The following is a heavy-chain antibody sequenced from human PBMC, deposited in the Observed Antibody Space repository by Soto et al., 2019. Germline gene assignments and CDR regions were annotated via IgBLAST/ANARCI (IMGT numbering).Heavy chain of an antibody. CDR1: GFTFSSHA. J-gene: IGHJ4*02. CDR3: ARDSLYFGELGYFDY. V-gene: IGHV3-21*06. Sequence: EVQLVESGGSLVKPGGSLRLSCAASGFTFSSHAMNWVRQAPGKGLEWISSIDSSSSFIYYADSVKGRFTISRDNAQNTVFLHLSSLKADDTAVYYFARDSLYFGELGYFDYWGQGSLVTVSS. CDR2: IDSSSSFI. D-gene: IGHD3-10*01.